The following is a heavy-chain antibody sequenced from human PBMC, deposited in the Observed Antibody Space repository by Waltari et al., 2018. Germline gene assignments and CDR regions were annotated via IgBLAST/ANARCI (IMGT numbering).Heavy chain of an antibody. CDR1: GGTFSSYA. V-gene: IGHV1-69*01. J-gene: IGHJ4*02. D-gene: IGHD3-10*01. CDR3: ASTDGYGSGSYYFDY. Sequence: QVQLVQAGAEVKKPGSSVKVSCKASGGTFSSYAISWVRQAPGQGLEWMGGIIHIFGTANYAQKFTGSVTITADESTSTAYMELSSLRSEDTAVYYCASTDGYGSGSYYFDYWGKGTLVTVSS. CDR2: IIHIFGTA.